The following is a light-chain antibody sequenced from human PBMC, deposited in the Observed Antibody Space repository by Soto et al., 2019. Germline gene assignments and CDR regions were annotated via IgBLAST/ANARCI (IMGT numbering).Light chain of an antibody. V-gene: IGKV3D-20*02. Sequence: IVMTQSPATLSVSPGERATLSCRASQTVTSGYLAWYQQKPGQAPRLLIYGVSTGATGIPDRFSGSGSGTDFTLTISSLESEDSGVYYCQQRYNWLTFGGGTKVDI. CDR2: GVS. CDR3: QQRYNWLT. CDR1: QTVTSGY. J-gene: IGKJ4*01.